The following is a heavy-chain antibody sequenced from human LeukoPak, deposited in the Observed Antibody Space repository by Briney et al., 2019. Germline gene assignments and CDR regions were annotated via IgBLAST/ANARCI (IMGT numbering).Heavy chain of an antibody. CDR1: GGSISSYY. CDR3: ARTTEGGYTYGYFYYYYMDV. CDR2: IHYSGST. V-gene: IGHV4-59*01. D-gene: IGHD5-18*01. Sequence: PSETLSLTCTVSGGSISSYYWSWIRQPSGKGLEWIGYIHYSGSTNYNPSLKSRVTISVDTSKNQFSLKLSSVTAADTAVYYCARTTEGGYTYGYFYYYYMDVWGKGTTVTISS. J-gene: IGHJ6*03.